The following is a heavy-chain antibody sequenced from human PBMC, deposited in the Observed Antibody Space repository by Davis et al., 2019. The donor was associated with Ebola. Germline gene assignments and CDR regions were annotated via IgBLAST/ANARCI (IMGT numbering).Heavy chain of an antibody. CDR2: INTNTGNP. D-gene: IGHD3-16*01. J-gene: IGHJ6*02. Sequence: ASVKVSCKASGYTFTSYAMNWVRQAPGQGLEWMGWINTNTGNPTYAQGFTGRFVFSLDTSVSTTYLQISSLKAEDTAVYYCARELGGGDYYYYYGMDVWGQGTTVTVSS. CDR1: GYTFTSYA. V-gene: IGHV7-4-1*02. CDR3: ARELGGGDYYYYYGMDV.